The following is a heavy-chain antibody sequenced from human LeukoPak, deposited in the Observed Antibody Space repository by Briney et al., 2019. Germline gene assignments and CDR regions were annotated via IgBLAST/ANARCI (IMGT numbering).Heavy chain of an antibody. V-gene: IGHV1-69*13. J-gene: IGHJ4*02. CDR3: ARGWDSSGYYDY. CDR2: IIPIFGTA. D-gene: IGHD3-22*01. CDR1: GGTFSSYA. Sequence: GASVKVSCKASGGTFSSYAISWVRQAPGQGLERMGGIIPIFGTANYAQKFQGRVTITADESTSTAYMELSSLRSEDTAVYYCARGWDSSGYYDYWGQGTLVTVSS.